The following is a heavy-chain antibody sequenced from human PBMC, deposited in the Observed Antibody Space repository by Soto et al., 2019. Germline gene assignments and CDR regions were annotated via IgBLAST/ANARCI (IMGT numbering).Heavy chain of an antibody. J-gene: IGHJ4*02. D-gene: IGHD1-26*01. CDR3: ARDRSYTTDY. CDR1: GFTLGNPW. V-gene: IGHV3-74*01. Sequence: ESLRLSCAASGFTLGNPWIHWVGQGPGKGLVWVSYISRDGSTTTYADSVKGRFTISRDNAKNTVYLQITSLTGEDTAVYYCARDRSYTTDYRGQGTLVPGSS. CDR2: ISRDGSTT.